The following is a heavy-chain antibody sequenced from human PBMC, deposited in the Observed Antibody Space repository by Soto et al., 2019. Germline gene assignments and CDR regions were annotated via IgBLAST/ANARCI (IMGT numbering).Heavy chain of an antibody. J-gene: IGHJ6*02. CDR1: GGSFNDYY. Sequence: QVQLQQWGAGLLKPSETLSLTCAVYGGSFNDYYWSWIRQPPGKGLEWIGEINHSGSTNYNPSLKSRVTMSVDTSKNQFSLRLSSVAAADTAVYYCAGGRATIFGVVSYFYYGMDAWGHGTTVSVSS. V-gene: IGHV4-34*01. CDR3: AGGRATIFGVVSYFYYGMDA. D-gene: IGHD3-3*01. CDR2: INHSGST.